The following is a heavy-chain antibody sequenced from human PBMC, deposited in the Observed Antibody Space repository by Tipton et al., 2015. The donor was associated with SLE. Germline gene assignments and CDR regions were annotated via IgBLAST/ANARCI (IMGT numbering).Heavy chain of an antibody. V-gene: IGHV1-18*01. CDR2: ISAYNGYT. CDR3: ARGGDPDYFDY. CDR1: GYTLTNHG. Sequence: QVQLVQSGAEVKKAGASVKVSCKASGYTLTNHGIGWVRQAPGQGLEWVGWISAYNGYTNYAQKIHGRVTVTTDTSTNTAYMELRSLRSDDTAVYYCARGGDPDYFDYWGQGTLVTVSS. J-gene: IGHJ4*02.